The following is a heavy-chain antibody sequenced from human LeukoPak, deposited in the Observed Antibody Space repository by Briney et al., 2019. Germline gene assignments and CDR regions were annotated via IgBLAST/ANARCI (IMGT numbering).Heavy chain of an antibody. Sequence: GGSLRLSCAASGFTFSTYAIYWVRQAPGKGLERVAVISPDGSNKYYADSVKDRFTISRDNSKNTLYLQMNSLRAEDTAVYYCARDPANNAKWGLDYWGQGTLVTVSS. V-gene: IGHV3-30-3*01. D-gene: IGHD7-27*01. CDR3: ARDPANNAKWGLDY. CDR1: GFTFSTYA. CDR2: ISPDGSNK. J-gene: IGHJ4*02.